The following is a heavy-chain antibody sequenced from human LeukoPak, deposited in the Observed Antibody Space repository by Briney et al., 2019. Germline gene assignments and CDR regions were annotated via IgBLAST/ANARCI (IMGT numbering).Heavy chain of an antibody. D-gene: IGHD3-22*01. CDR3: TREGTYGYYYFDDY. Sequence: GGSLRLSCAASGFTLSDHYMDWVRQAPGKGLEWVGFIRSKAYGGTTEYAASVKGRFTISRDDSKSIAYLQMNSLKTEDTAVYYCTREGTYGYYYFDDYWGQGTLVTVSS. V-gene: IGHV3-49*04. CDR2: IRSKAYGGTT. J-gene: IGHJ4*02. CDR1: GFTLSDHY.